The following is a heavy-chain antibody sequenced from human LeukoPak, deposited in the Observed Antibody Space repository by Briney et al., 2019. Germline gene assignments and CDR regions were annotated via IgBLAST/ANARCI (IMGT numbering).Heavy chain of an antibody. CDR1: GFTFDDYG. CDR3: ARAGTCFGGDCYAYIDY. CDR2: INWNGGST. Sequence: GGSLRLSCAASGFTFDDYGMSWVRQAPGKGLEWVSGINWNGGSTGYADSVKGRFTISRDNAKNSLYLQMNSLRAEDSALYYCARAGTCFGGDCYAYIDYWGQGTLVTVSS. J-gene: IGHJ4*02. D-gene: IGHD2-21*02. V-gene: IGHV3-20*04.